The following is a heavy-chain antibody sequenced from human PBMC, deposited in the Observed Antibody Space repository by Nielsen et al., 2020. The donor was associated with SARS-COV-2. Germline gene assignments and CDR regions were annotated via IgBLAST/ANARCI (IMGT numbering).Heavy chain of an antibody. CDR3: ARDRARYDFWSGYPYYYYGMDV. J-gene: IGHJ6*02. CDR2: IYYSGST. D-gene: IGHD3-3*01. V-gene: IGHV4-59*01. Sequence: WIRQPPGKGLEWIGYIYYSGSTNYNPSLKSRVTISVGTSKNQFSLKLSSVTAADTAVYYCARDRARYDFWSGYPYYYYGMDVWGQGTTVTVSS.